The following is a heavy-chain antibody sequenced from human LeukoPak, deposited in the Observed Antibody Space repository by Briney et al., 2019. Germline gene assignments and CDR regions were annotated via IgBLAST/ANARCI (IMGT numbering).Heavy chain of an antibody. V-gene: IGHV3-48*01. J-gene: IGHJ4*02. CDR3: ARGNLDY. CDR2: ISSSSSI. Sequence: GGSLRLSCAVSGFTFSGYSMNWVRQAPGKGLEWISYISSSSSIYYADSVKGRFTISRDNAKNSLYLQMNSLRAEDTAIYYCARGNLDYWGQGTLVTVSS. CDR1: GFTFSGYS.